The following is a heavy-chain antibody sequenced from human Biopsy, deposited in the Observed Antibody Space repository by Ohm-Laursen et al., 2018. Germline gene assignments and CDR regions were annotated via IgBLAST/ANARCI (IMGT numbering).Heavy chain of an antibody. CDR2: IYYSVMT. J-gene: IGHJ6*02. CDR3: ARDSGILNYGNFKYYHYYGMDV. CDR1: GDSVTKYY. Sequence: SETLSLTCTVSGDSVTKYYWSWIRQPPGKGLEWIGHIYYSVMTNYNPSLQSRVSISVDTSSNQVSLTLSSVTAADTAVYYCARDSGILNYGNFKYYHYYGMDVWGQGTKVTVSS. D-gene: IGHD4-11*01. V-gene: IGHV4-59*02.